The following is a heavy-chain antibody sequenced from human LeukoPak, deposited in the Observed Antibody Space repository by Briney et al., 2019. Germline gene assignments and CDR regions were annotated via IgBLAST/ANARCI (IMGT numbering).Heavy chain of an antibody. CDR2: IYYSGST. Sequence: PSETLSLTCTVSGGSISSYYWSWIRQPPGKGLEWIGYIYYSGSTNYNPSLKSRVTISVDTSKNQFSLKLSPVTAADTAVYYCAAADSSGCDYWGQGTLVTVSS. D-gene: IGHD3-22*01. CDR3: AAADSSGCDY. V-gene: IGHV4-59*08. CDR1: GGSISSYY. J-gene: IGHJ4*02.